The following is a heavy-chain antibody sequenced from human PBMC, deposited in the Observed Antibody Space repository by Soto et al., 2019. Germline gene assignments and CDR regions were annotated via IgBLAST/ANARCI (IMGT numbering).Heavy chain of an antibody. J-gene: IGHJ4*02. D-gene: IGHD1-26*01. CDR3: ARPSGSYLYYFDY. V-gene: IGHV4-39*01. CDR2: IYYSGST. Sequence: SETLSLTCTVSGGSISSGGYYWSWIRQPPGKGLEWIGSIYYSGSTYYNPSLKSRVTISVDTSKNQFSLKLSSVTAADTAVYYCARPSGSYLYYFDYWGQGTLVTVSS. CDR1: GGSISSGGYY.